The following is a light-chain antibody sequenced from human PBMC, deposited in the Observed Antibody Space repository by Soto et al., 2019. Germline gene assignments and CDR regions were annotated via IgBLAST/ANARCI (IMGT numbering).Light chain of an antibody. CDR3: AAWDDSLSGVV. J-gene: IGLJ3*02. V-gene: IGLV1-47*01. CDR1: SSNIGSNY. CDR2: RSN. Sequence: QSALTQSPSASGTPGQRVTISCSGSSSNIGSNYVYWYQQFPGAAPKLLIYRSNQRPSGVPDRFSGSKSGTSASLAISGLRSEDETDYYCAAWDDSLSGVVFGGGTKLTVL.